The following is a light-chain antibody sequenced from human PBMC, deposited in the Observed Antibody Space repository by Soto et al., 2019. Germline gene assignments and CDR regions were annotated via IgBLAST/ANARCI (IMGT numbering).Light chain of an antibody. CDR2: EDN. Sequence: QSALTQPASVSGFPGQSITISCTGTSSDVGSYNLVSWYQQHPGRAPKLVIYEDNTRPSGVSNRFSGSKSGNTASLTISGLQAEDEADYYCCSYAGRSKVFGTGTKVTVL. CDR1: SSDVGSYNL. V-gene: IGLV2-23*01. J-gene: IGLJ1*01. CDR3: CSYAGRSKV.